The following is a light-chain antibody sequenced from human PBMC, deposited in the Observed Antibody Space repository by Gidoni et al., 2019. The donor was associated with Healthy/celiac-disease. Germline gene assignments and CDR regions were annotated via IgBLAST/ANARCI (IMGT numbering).Light chain of an antibody. J-gene: IGLJ2*01. Sequence: SSELTQDPAVSVALGQTVRITCQGDSLRSYYASWYQQKPGQAPVLVIYGKNNRPLGIPDRFSGPSSGNTASLTITGAQAEDEADYYCNSRDSSGNHHVVFGGGTKLTVL. CDR2: GKN. CDR3: NSRDSSGNHHVV. CDR1: SLRSYY. V-gene: IGLV3-19*01.